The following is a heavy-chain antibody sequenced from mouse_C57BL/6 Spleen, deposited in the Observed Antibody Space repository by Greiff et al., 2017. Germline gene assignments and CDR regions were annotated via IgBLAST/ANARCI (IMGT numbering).Heavy chain of an antibody. CDR3: ARSEVMVTTGGFAY. J-gene: IGHJ3*01. CDR1: GYTFTSYW. D-gene: IGHD2-2*01. V-gene: IGHV1-64*01. Sequence: QVQLQQLGAELVKPGASVKLSCKASGYTFTSYWMHWVKQRPGQGLEWIGMIHPNSGSTNYNEKFKSKATLTVDKSSSTAYMQLSSLTSEDSAVYYCARSEVMVTTGGFAYWGQGTLVTVSA. CDR2: IHPNSGST.